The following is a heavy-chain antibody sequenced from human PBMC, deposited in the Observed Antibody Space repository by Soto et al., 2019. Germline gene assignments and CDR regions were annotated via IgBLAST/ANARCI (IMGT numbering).Heavy chain of an antibody. Sequence: SETLSLTCAVYGGSFSGYYWSWIRQPPGKGLEWIGAILYSGDTYYSESLKSRVTMSVDTAKNQFSLKLNSVTAADTAVYYCARQGRNTKIVILRHSATDFWGQGTAVTVSS. CDR1: GGSFSGYY. D-gene: IGHD3-22*01. CDR3: ARQGRNTKIVILRHSATDF. J-gene: IGHJ6*02. V-gene: IGHV4-34*12. CDR2: ILYSGDT.